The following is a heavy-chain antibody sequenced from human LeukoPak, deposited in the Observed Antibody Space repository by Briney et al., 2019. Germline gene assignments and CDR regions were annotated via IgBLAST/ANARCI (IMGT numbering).Heavy chain of an antibody. Sequence: ASVKVSCKASGYTFTGYYIHWVRQAPGQGLEWMGCVNPNDGGTNYAQKFQGRVTMTWDTTITTAYMELSSLTSDNTAVYYCARDLDSSWTGYFQPWGQGTLVTV. CDR3: ARDLDSSWTGYFQP. J-gene: IGHJ1*01. D-gene: IGHD6-13*01. CDR2: VNPNDGGT. V-gene: IGHV1-2*02. CDR1: GYTFTGYY.